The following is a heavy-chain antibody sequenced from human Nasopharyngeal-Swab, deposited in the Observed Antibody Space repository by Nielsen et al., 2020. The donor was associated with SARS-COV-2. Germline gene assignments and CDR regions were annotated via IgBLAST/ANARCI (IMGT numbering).Heavy chain of an antibody. CDR3: ARGERDSARSPVVY. J-gene: IGHJ4*02. V-gene: IGHV4-34*01. Sequence: WIRQPPGKGLQWIGEIDHSGNTNYNPSLKSRVTVSADTSKNQFSLKMTSLTAADMGLYYCARGERDSARSPVVYWGRGTRVTVSS. CDR2: IDHSGNT. D-gene: IGHD2-21*01.